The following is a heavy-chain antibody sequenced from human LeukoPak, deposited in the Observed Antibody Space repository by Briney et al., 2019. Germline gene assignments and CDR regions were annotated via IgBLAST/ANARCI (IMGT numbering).Heavy chain of an antibody. V-gene: IGHV1-18*01. CDR2: ISAYNGNT. J-gene: IGHJ3*02. D-gene: IGHD1-7*01. CDR1: GYTFTSYG. Sequence: ASVKVSCKASGYTFTSYGISWVRQAPGQGLEWMGWISAYNGNTNYAQKLQGRVTMTTDTSTSTAYMELRSLRSDDTAVYYCARHPIRHNRNYLADAFDIWGQGTMVTVSS. CDR3: ARHPIRHNRNYLADAFDI.